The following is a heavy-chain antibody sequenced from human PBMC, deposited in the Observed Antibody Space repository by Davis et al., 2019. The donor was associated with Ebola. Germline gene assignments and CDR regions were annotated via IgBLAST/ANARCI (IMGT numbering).Heavy chain of an antibody. J-gene: IGHJ6*04. Sequence: AASVKVSCKASGYTFTSYGISCVRQAPGQGLEWMGWISAYNGNTNYAQKLQGRVTMTTDKSTSTAYMELRSLRSDDTAVYYCARDWDGDYAYYYYGMDVWGKGTTVTVSS. CDR2: ISAYNGNT. CDR1: GYTFTSYG. CDR3: ARDWDGDYAYYYYGMDV. V-gene: IGHV1-18*01. D-gene: IGHD4-17*01.